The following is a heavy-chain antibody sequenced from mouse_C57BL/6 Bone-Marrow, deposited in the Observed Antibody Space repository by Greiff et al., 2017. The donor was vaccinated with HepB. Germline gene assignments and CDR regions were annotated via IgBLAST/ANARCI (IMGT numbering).Heavy chain of an antibody. D-gene: IGHD2-2*01. Sequence: QVQLQQPGAELVKPGASVKLSCKASGYTFTSYWMHWVKQRPGQGLEWIGMIHPNSGSTNYNEKFKSKATLTVDKSSSTAYMQLSSLTSEDSAVYYCASMATTGGYYAMDYWGQGTSVTVSS. J-gene: IGHJ4*01. CDR2: IHPNSGST. CDR1: GYTFTSYW. V-gene: IGHV1-64*01. CDR3: ASMATTGGYYAMDY.